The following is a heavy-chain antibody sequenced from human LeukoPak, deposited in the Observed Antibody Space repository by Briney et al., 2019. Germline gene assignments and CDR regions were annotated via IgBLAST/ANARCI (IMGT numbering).Heavy chain of an antibody. CDR3: VRHVGGGIRDNWFDP. CDR2: IKEDGSEK. J-gene: IGHJ5*02. Sequence: PGGSLRLSCAASGFTFSSYWMSWVRQAPGKGLEWVANIKEDGSEKYYVDSVKGRFTISRDNAKNSLYLQMNSLRAEDTAVYYCVRHVGGGIRDNWFDPWGQGTLVTVSS. D-gene: IGHD2-15*01. CDR1: GFTFSSYW. V-gene: IGHV3-7*01.